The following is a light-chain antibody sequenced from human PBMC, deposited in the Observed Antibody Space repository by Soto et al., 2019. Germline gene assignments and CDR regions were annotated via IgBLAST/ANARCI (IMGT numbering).Light chain of an antibody. CDR2: LAS. V-gene: IGKV2-28*01. Sequence: DIVMTQSPLFLPVTPGEPASISCRSSQSLLHSTGYNFLDWYLQKPGQSPQLLISLASNRASGVPARFSGSGSGTDFTLKISRVEAEDVGIYYCMQALQPPPITFGQGTRLEIK. J-gene: IGKJ5*01. CDR3: MQALQPPPIT. CDR1: QSLLHSTGYNF.